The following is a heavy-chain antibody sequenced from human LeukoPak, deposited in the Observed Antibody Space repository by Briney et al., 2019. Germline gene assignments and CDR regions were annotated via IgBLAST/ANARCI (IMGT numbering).Heavy chain of an antibody. CDR2: IYYSGST. J-gene: IGHJ4*02. V-gene: IGHV4-59*12. D-gene: IGHD2-15*01. Sequence: SETLSLTCTVSGGSISSYYWSWIRQPPGKGLEWIGYIYYSGSTNYNPSLKSRVTISVDTSKNQFSLKLSSVTAADTAVYYCARDGRRDIVVVVAANPGVFDYWGQGTLVTVSS. CDR3: ARDGRRDIVVVVAANPGVFDY. CDR1: GGSISSYY.